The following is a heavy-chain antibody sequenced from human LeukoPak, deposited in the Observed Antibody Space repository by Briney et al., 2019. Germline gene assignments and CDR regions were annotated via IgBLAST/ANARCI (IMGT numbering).Heavy chain of an antibody. V-gene: IGHV3-48*04. CDR1: GFILSSYN. D-gene: IGHD3-10*01. J-gene: IGHJ6*03. CDR2: ISSSSSTI. Sequence: GGSLRLSCAASGFILSSYNMNWVRQAPGKGLEWVSYISSSSSTIYYADSVKGRFTISRDNAKNSLYLQMNSLRAEDTAVYYCARVRKDIQSMVRGQNYYYYYMDVWGKGTTVTISS. CDR3: ARVRKDIQSMVRGQNYYYYYMDV.